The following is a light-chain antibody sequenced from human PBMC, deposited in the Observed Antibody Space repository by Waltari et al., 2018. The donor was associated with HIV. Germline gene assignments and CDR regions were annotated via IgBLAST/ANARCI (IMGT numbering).Light chain of an antibody. V-gene: IGLV1-47*01. Sequence: QSVLTQPPSASGTPGQRVTLSCPGSSSNIGSHYVYWYQQLPGTAPKLLIYRNNQRPSGVPDRFSGSKSGTSASLAISGLRSEDEADYYCAAWDDSLSGLVFGGGTKLTVL. CDR1: SSNIGSHY. J-gene: IGLJ2*01. CDR2: RNN. CDR3: AAWDDSLSGLV.